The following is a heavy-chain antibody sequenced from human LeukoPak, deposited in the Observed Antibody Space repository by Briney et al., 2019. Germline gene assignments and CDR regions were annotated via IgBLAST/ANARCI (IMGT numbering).Heavy chain of an antibody. V-gene: IGHV1-69*05. D-gene: IGHD6-13*01. CDR2: IIPIFGTA. J-gene: IGHJ4*02. CDR1: GGTFSSYA. Sequence: ASVKVSCKASGGTFSSYAISWVRQALGQGLEWMGGIIPIFGTANYAQKFQGRVTITTDESTSTAYMELSSLRSEDTAVYYCARGAGPGTFDYWGQGTLVTVSS. CDR3: ARGAGPGTFDY.